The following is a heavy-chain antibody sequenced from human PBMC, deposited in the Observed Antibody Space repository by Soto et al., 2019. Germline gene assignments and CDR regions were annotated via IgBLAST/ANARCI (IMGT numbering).Heavy chain of an antibody. CDR2: IYYSGST. CDR1: GDSISSYY. CDR3: ARSAAAWFDP. V-gene: IGHV4-59*08. J-gene: IGHJ5*02. Sequence: QVQLQESGPGLVKPSETLSLTCTVSGDSISSYYWSWIRQPPGKGLEWIGYIYYSGSTNYNPSLKSRVTISVDTAKTAFSLRLSSVTAADTAVYYCARSAAAWFDPWGQGTLVTVSS.